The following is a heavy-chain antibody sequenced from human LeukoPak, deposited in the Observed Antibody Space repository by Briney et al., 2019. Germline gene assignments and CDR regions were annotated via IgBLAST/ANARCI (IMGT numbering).Heavy chain of an antibody. J-gene: IGHJ4*02. V-gene: IGHV1-69*13. CDR3: ARLGKWELLNPVEFDY. Sequence: ASVKVSCKASGGTFSSYAISWVRQAPGQGLEWMGGIIPIFGTANYAQKFQGRVTITADESTSTAYMELSSLRSEDTAVYYCARLGKWELLNPVEFDYWGQGTLVTVSS. CDR1: GGTFSSYA. D-gene: IGHD1-26*01. CDR2: IIPIFGTA.